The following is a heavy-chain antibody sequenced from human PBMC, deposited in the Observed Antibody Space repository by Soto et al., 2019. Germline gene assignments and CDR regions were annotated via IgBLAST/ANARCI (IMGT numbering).Heavy chain of an antibody. D-gene: IGHD6-13*01. CDR3: AREFGSSSWKEGLDY. CDR2: IYYSGST. CDR1: GGSISSYY. J-gene: IGHJ4*02. Sequence: PSETLSLTCTVSGGSISSYYWSWIRQPPGKGLEWIGYIYYSGSTNYNPSLKSRVTISVDTSKNQFSPKLSSVTAADTAVYYCAREFGSSSWKEGLDYWGQGTLVTVSS. V-gene: IGHV4-59*01.